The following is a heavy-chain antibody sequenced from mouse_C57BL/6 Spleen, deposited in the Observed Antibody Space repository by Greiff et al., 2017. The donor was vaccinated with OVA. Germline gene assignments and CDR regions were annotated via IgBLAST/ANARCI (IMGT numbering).Heavy chain of an antibody. CDR2: IYPGDGDT. CDR1: GYAFSSSW. CDR3: ARSGWEGYLDYFDY. Sequence: QVQLQQSGPELVKPGASVKISCKASGYAFSSSWMNWVKQRPGKGLEWIGRIYPGDGDTNYNGKFKGKATLTADKSSSTAYMQLSSLTSEDSAVYFCARSGWEGYLDYFDYWGQGTTLTVSS. J-gene: IGHJ2*01. D-gene: IGHD2-3*01. V-gene: IGHV1-82*01.